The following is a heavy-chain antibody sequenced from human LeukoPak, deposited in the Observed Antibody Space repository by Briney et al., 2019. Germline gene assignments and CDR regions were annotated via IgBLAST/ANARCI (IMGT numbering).Heavy chain of an antibody. D-gene: IGHD3-10*01. J-gene: IGHJ1*01. CDR3: ARVGPLWFGELEEYFQH. CDR1: GYTFTSYY. CDR2: INPSGGST. V-gene: IGHV1-46*01. Sequence: ASVKVSCKASGYTFTSYYMHWVRQAPGQGLEWMGIINPSGGSTSYAQKFQGRVTITRDTSASTAYMELSSLRSEDTAVYYCARVGPLWFGELEEYFQHWGQGTLVTVSS.